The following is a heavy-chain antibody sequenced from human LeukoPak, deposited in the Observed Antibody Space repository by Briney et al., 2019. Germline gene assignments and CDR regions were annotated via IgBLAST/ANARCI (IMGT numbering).Heavy chain of an antibody. J-gene: IGHJ6*02. CDR2: IIPIFGTA. CDR3: ARSIGTRWLPGYGMDV. CDR1: GGTFSSYA. Sequence: SVKVSCKASGGTFSSYAISRVRRAPGQGLEWMGGIIPIFGTANYAQKFQGRVTITADESTSTAYMELSSLRSEDTGVYYCARSIGTRWLPGYGMDVWGQGTTVTVSS. V-gene: IGHV1-69*13. D-gene: IGHD5-24*01.